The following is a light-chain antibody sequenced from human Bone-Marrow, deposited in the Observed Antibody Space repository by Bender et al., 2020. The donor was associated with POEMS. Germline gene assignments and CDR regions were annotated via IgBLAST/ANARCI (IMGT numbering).Light chain of an antibody. Sequence: QSALTQPRSVSASPGQSVTISCTGTSSDVGAYDSVSWYLQHPGRAPKLIFYDGAQRASGISDRFSASKSGNTASLTISGLQAEDEADYYCSSYLRHTAPLLFGGGTRVTVL. V-gene: IGLV2-11*01. CDR2: DGA. CDR1: SSDVGAYDS. CDR3: SSYLRHTAPLL. J-gene: IGLJ2*01.